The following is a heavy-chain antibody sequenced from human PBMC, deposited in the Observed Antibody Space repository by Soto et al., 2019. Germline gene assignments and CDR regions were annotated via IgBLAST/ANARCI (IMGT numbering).Heavy chain of an antibody. Sequence: SETLSLTCTVSGGSISSYYWSCIGQPPGKGLEWIGYIYYSGSTNYNPSLKSRVTISVDTSKNQFSLKLSSVTAADTAVYYCARGRIAAAGNTFDPWGQGTLVTVSS. D-gene: IGHD6-13*01. CDR1: GGSISSYY. J-gene: IGHJ5*02. V-gene: IGHV4-59*01. CDR3: ARGRIAAAGNTFDP. CDR2: IYYSGST.